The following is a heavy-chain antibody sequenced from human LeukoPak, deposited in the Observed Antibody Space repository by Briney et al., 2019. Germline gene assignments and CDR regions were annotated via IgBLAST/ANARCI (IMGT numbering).Heavy chain of an antibody. Sequence: GGSLRLSCAASGFTFSSYAMSWVRQAPGKGLEWVSAISGSGSSTYYADSVKGRFTISRDNSKNTLYLQMNSLRAEDTAVYYCAKAARDYDILTGYPNYWGQGTLVTVSS. V-gene: IGHV3-23*01. D-gene: IGHD3-9*01. CDR2: ISGSGSST. CDR1: GFTFSSYA. CDR3: AKAARDYDILTGYPNY. J-gene: IGHJ4*02.